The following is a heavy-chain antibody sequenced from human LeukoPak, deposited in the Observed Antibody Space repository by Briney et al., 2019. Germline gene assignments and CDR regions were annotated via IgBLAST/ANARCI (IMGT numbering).Heavy chain of an antibody. CDR3: ARENVPCYDFWSGYYFAFDY. V-gene: IGHV3-7*01. Sequence: PGGSLRLSCAASGFTFSSYWMSWVRQAPGKGLEWVANIKQDGSEKYYVDSVKGRFTISRDNAKNSLYLQTNSLRAEDTAVYYCARENVPCYDFWSGYYFAFDYWGQGTLVTVSS. J-gene: IGHJ4*02. CDR2: IKQDGSEK. D-gene: IGHD3-3*01. CDR1: GFTFSSYW.